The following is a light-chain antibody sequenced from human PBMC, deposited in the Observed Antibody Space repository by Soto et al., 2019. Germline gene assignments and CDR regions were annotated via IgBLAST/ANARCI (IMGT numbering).Light chain of an antibody. CDR1: QTISNY. CDR3: QQFYSSPT. CDR2: AAS. Sequence: DIQMTQSPSSLSASVGDRVTITCRASQTISNYLNWYQQKPGKAPKLLMYAASSLQSGVPSRFSGSGSGTHFTLTISSLQPEDFATYYCQQFYSSPTFGPGTKVDIK. V-gene: IGKV1-39*01. J-gene: IGKJ3*01.